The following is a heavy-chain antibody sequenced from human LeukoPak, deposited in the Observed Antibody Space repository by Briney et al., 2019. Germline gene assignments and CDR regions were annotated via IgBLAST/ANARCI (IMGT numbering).Heavy chain of an antibody. J-gene: IGHJ3*02. CDR2: IYYSGST. D-gene: IGHD6-6*01. CDR1: GGSISSYY. CDR3: ARGSIAARRAFDI. V-gene: IGHV4-59*12. Sequence: SETLSLTCTVSGGSISSYYWSWIRQPPGKGLEWIGYIYYSGSTNYNPSLKSRVTMSVDTSKNQFSLKLSSVTAADTAVYYCARGSIAARRAFDIWGQGTMVTVSS.